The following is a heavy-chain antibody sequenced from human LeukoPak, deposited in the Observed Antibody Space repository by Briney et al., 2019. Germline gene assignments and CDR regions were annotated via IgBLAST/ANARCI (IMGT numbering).Heavy chain of an antibody. CDR2: ISSSRNT. Sequence: SETLSLTCTVSGGSISSYYWGWIRQPPGKGLEGIGSISSSRNTYYNSSLMSRVTISVDTSKNQFPLELSSVTAADTAVYYCARHYDFLVWGQGTTVTVSS. D-gene: IGHD3/OR15-3a*01. CDR3: ARHYDFLV. J-gene: IGHJ6*02. CDR1: GGSISSYY. V-gene: IGHV4-39*01.